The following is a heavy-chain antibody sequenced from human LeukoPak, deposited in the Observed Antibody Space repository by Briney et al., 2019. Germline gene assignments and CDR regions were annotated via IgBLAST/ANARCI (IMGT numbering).Heavy chain of an antibody. CDR2: IYPGDSDT. J-gene: IGHJ4*02. Sequence: GGSLQISCKGSGYSFTSYWIGWVRQLPGKGLEWMGIIYPGDSDTRYSPSFQGQVTISADKSISTAYLQWSSLKASDTAMYYCARQRGIAVAAPFDYWGQGTLVTVSS. CDR3: ARQRGIAVAAPFDY. V-gene: IGHV5-51*01. CDR1: GYSFTSYW. D-gene: IGHD6-19*01.